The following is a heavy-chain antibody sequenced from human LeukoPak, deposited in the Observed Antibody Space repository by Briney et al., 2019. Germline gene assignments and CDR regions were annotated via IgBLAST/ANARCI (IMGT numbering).Heavy chain of an antibody. CDR2: INPSGGST. J-gene: IGHJ5*02. CDR1: GYTFTSYA. V-gene: IGHV1-46*01. D-gene: IGHD2-21*02. Sequence: ASVKVSCKASGYTFTSYAMNWVRQAPGQGLEWMGIINPSGGSTSYAQKFQGRVTMTRDTSTSTVYMELSSLRSEDTAVYYCARDLGCGGDCYNENWFDPWGQGTLVTVSS. CDR3: ARDLGCGGDCYNENWFDP.